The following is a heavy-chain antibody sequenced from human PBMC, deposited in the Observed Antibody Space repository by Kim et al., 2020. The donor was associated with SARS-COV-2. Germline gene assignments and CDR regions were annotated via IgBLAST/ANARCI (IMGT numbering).Heavy chain of an antibody. CDR1: GFTVSSNY. J-gene: IGHJ6*02. Sequence: GGSLRLSCAASGFTVSSNYMSWVRQAPGKGLEWVSVIYSGGSTYYADSVKGRFTISRDNSKNTLYLQMNSLRAEDTAVYYCARHPLIVSDNNAYYYYYGMDVWGQGTTVTVSS. CDR3: ARHPLIVSDNNAYYYYYGMDV. CDR2: IYSGGST. V-gene: IGHV3-53*01. D-gene: IGHD3-22*01.